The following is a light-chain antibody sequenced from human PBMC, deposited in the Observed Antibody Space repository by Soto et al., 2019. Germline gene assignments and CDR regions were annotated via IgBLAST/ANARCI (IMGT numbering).Light chain of an antibody. CDR2: LGS. J-gene: IGKJ1*01. Sequence: DSVMTQFPLSLSVTPGEPASISCRSSQSLLHSNGYNYLDWYVQKPGQSPQLLIYLGSNRASGVPDRFSGSGSGTDFKLKNSTGEAEHVGVYYCMQALQIRVEFGQGTKVEIK. CDR3: MQALQIRVE. CDR1: QSLLHSNGYNY. V-gene: IGKV2-28*01.